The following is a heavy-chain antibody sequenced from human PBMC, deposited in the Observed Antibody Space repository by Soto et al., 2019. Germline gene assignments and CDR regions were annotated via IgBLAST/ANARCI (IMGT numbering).Heavy chain of an antibody. CDR1: GGSISSGKYY. V-gene: IGHV4-30-4*01. Sequence: QVQLQESGPGLVKPSQTLSLTCTVSGGSISSGKYYWSWIRQAPGKGLEWIGYIYFTGDSYYNPTLKSSLMLSRDTSKNQISLSLRSVTFADTAVYYCARRDVSVRYPHGFDPWGQGALVTVSA. CDR2: IYFTGDS. D-gene: IGHD2-2*02. J-gene: IGHJ5*02. CDR3: ARRDVSVRYPHGFDP.